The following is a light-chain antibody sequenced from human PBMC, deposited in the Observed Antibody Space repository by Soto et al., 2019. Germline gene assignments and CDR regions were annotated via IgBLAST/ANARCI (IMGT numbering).Light chain of an antibody. J-gene: IGKJ3*01. V-gene: IGKV3-20*01. CDR1: QSVGSSY. Sequence: EIVLTQSPGTLSLSPGERATISCRASQSVGSSYLAWYQQKPGQAPRLLIYDTSSRATGIPDNFSGSGSGTDFTLTISRLEPEDFAVYYCQQYGSLPPTFGPGTKVDI. CDR2: DTS. CDR3: QQYGSLPPT.